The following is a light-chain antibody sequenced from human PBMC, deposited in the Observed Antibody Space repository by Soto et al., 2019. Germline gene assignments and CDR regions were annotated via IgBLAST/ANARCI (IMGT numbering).Light chain of an antibody. J-gene: IGLJ1*01. V-gene: IGLV2-14*01. CDR1: ASDVGGYNY. Sequence: QSALTQPASVSGSPGQSITISCTGTASDVGGYNYVSWYQQHPGKAPQLMIHAVSNRPSGISSRFSGSKSGNTASLTISGLQSEDEADYFCCSYTSRTTYVFGTGTKLTVL. CDR3: CSYTSRTTYV. CDR2: AVS.